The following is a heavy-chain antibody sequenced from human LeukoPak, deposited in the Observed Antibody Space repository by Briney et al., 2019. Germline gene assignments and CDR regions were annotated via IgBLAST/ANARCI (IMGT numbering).Heavy chain of an antibody. V-gene: IGHV4-39*01. CDR1: GGSISSSSYY. D-gene: IGHD6-19*01. CDR2: VYYAGNT. J-gene: IGHJ4*02. Sequence: SETLSLTCTVSGGSISSSSYYWAWIRQSPGTGLEWIATVYYAGNTYYNPSLQSRVTISVDTSKNQFSLKVRSVTAADTAVYYCARSGGSLTALPYWGQGTLVTVSS. CDR3: ARSGGSLTALPY.